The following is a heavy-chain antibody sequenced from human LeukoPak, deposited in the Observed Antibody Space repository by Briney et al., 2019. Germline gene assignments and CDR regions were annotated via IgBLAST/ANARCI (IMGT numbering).Heavy chain of an antibody. V-gene: IGHV3-7*01. CDR1: GFTFSNYW. D-gene: IGHD2-2*01. J-gene: IGHJ6*03. Sequence: PGGSLRLSCAASGFTFSNYWMSWVRQAPGKGLEWVANIKQDGSERYYVDSVKGRFTISRDNAKNSLSLQMNSLRGEDTAVYYCAKPLPAATPGYYHYIDVWGKGTTVTVSS. CDR2: IKQDGSER. CDR3: AKPLPAATPGYYHYIDV.